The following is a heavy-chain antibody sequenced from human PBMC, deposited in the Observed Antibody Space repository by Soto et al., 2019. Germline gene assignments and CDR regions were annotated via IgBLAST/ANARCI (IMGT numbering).Heavy chain of an antibody. D-gene: IGHD3-22*01. CDR3: TCPPDTSGFPTAY. Sequence: GGSLRLSCTTSGFSFSNAWMNWGRQAPGKGLEWVGRIKSNSDGGTTDYGVSVKGRCNISRDDSHNTLYLQMNSLETDDTAVSYCTCPPDTSGFPTAYWGHGTPVTVSS. CDR1: GFSFSNAW. J-gene: IGHJ4*01. CDR2: IKSNSDGGTT. V-gene: IGHV3-15*01.